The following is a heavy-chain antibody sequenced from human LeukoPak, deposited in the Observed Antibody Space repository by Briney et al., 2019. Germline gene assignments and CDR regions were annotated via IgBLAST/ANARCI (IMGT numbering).Heavy chain of an antibody. CDR2: INPNSGGT. Sequence: ASVKVSCKASGYTFTGYYMHWVRQAPGQGLEWMGWINPNSGGTYYAQKFQGRVTMTRDTSISTAYMELSRLRSDDTAVYYCARVDQLLYYMDVWGKGTTVTISS. J-gene: IGHJ6*03. V-gene: IGHV1-2*02. D-gene: IGHD2-2*01. CDR3: ARVDQLLYYMDV. CDR1: GYTFTGYY.